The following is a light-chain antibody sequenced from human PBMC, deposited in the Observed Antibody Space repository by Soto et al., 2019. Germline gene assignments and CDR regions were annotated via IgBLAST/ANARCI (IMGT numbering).Light chain of an antibody. CDR1: QSISTW. J-gene: IGKJ1*01. CDR3: QHYNSYGT. CDR2: DAS. V-gene: IGKV1-5*01. Sequence: DIQMTQSPSTLSAFVGDRVTITCRASQSISTWLAWYQQKPGKAPKLLIYDASSLESGVPSRFSGSGSGTEFTLTISSLQPEDFATYYCQHYNSYGTFGQGTKVDIK.